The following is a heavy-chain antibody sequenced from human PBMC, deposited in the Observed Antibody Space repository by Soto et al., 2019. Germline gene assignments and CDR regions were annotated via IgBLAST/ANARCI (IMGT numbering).Heavy chain of an antibody. J-gene: IGHJ4*02. CDR1: GGSFSGYY. CDR2: INHSGST. D-gene: IGHD3-3*01. V-gene: IGHV4-34*01. CDR3: ARRTYYDFWSGLGAPYYFDY. Sequence: PSETLSLTCAVYGGSFSGYYWSWIRQPPGKGLEWIGEINHSGSTNYNPSLKSRVTISVDTSKNQFSLKLSSVTAADTAVYYCARRTYYDFWSGLGAPYYFDYWGQGTLVTVSS.